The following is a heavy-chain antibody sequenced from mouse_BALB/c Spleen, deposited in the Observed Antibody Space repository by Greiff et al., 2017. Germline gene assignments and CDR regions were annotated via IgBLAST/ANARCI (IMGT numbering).Heavy chain of an antibody. J-gene: IGHJ4*01. CDR3: ASDCGSFCTMDY. CDR1: GFSLTSYG. CDR2: IWSGGST. D-gene: IGHD1-2*01. V-gene: IGHV2-4-1*01. Sequence: VQLQQSGPGLVRPSQCLSFTCTASGFSLTSYGVHWVRQTPGKGLEWLGVIWSGGSTDYNAAFIYRLSSSKDNSKCQVFFIMNSLQADDTAIYYCASDCGSFCTMDYWGQGTSVTVSS.